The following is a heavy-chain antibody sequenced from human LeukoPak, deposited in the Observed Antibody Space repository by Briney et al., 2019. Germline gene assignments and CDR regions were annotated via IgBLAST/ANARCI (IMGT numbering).Heavy chain of an antibody. V-gene: IGHV3-11*01. Sequence: GGSLRLSCAASGFTFSDYYMGWIRQAPGKGLEWVSYIDMSATTIYYADSAKGRFTISRDNAKNSLFLQMNSLRAEDTAVYYCAKDPGDDFVVPGDPWGQGTLVTVSS. CDR3: AKDPGDDFVVPGDP. D-gene: IGHD2-2*01. CDR1: GFTFSDYY. J-gene: IGHJ5*02. CDR2: IDMSATTI.